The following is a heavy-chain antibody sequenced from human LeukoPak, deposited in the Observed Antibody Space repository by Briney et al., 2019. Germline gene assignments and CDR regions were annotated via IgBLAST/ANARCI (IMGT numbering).Heavy chain of an antibody. V-gene: IGHV4-39*01. CDR1: GGSISSSDYY. CDR3: ARGDYFDY. Sequence: PSETLSLTCSVSGGSISSSDYYWGWIRQPPGKGLEWIGTIYYSGSTYYNPSLNSRVTISVDTSKNQFSLKLRSVTAADTAVYYCARGDYFDYWGQGTLVTVSS. CDR2: IYYSGST. J-gene: IGHJ4*02.